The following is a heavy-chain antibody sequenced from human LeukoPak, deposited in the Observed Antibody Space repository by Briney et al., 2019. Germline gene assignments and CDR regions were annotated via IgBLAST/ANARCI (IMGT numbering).Heavy chain of an antibody. D-gene: IGHD1-26*01. CDR1: AFTFRSYG. J-gene: IGHJ3*02. V-gene: IGHV3-30*03. Sequence: GRSLRLSCVASAFTFRSYGMHWVRQAPGKGLEWVAVISYDGSGQYYADSLKGRFTISRDNAKNSLYLQMNSLRAEDTAVYYCASAWELLRAFDIWGQGTMVTVSS. CDR3: ASAWELLRAFDI. CDR2: ISYDGSGQ.